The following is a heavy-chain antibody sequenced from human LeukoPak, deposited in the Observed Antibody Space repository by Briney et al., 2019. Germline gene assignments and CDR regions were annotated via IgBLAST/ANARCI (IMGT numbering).Heavy chain of an antibody. V-gene: IGHV3-74*01. Sequence: GGSLRLSCAASGFTFSSYWMHWVRQTPGKGLIYISRINNDGSSANYADSVRGRFTISRDNAENTLYLQMNSLRAEDTAVYYCARDRPHYDILTGYYSDTWGQGTLVTVSS. CDR2: INNDGSSA. CDR3: ARDRPHYDILTGYYSDT. CDR1: GFTFSSYW. J-gene: IGHJ5*02. D-gene: IGHD3-9*01.